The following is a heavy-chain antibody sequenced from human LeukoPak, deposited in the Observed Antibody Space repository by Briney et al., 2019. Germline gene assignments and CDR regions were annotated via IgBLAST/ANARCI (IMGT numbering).Heavy chain of an antibody. CDR3: VRAVDTAMAFDY. D-gene: IGHD5-18*01. Sequence: GGSLRLSCAASGFTFSDHYMDWVRQAPGKGLEWVGRTRNKANSYTTEYAASVKGRFTISRDDSKNSLYLQMNSLKTEDTAVYYCVRAVDTAMAFDYWGQGTLVTVSS. CDR2: TRNKANSYTT. V-gene: IGHV3-72*01. J-gene: IGHJ4*02. CDR1: GFTFSDHY.